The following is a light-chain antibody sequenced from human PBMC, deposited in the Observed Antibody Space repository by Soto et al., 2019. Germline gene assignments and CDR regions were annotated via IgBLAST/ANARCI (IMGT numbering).Light chain of an antibody. CDR2: GAS. V-gene: IGKV3-20*01. Sequence: PGERATLSCRASQSVSSSYLAWYQQKPGQAPRLLIYGASSRATGIPDRFSGSGSGTDFTLTISRLEPEDFAVYYCQQYGSSPRAFGGGTKVDIK. CDR3: QQYGSSPRA. J-gene: IGKJ4*01. CDR1: QSVSSSY.